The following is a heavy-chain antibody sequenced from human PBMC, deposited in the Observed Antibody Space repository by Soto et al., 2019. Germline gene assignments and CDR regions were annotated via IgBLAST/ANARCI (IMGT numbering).Heavy chain of an antibody. CDR1: GVSLSTSGMG. Sequence: SGPTLVNPTQTLTLTCTFSGVSLSTSGMGVGWIRQPPGKALEWLALVYWDDDKRYSPSLKSRLTITKDTSKNQVVLTMTYMDPVDTATYYCAKMIEGAFFDNSGPGTLLTVSS. CDR2: VYWDDDK. CDR3: AKMIEGAFFDN. D-gene: IGHD2-21*01. V-gene: IGHV2-5*02. J-gene: IGHJ4*02.